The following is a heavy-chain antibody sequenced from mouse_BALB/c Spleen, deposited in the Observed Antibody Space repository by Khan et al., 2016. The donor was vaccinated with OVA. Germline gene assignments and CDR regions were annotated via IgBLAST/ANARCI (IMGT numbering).Heavy chain of an antibody. CDR1: GFSLTSYG. V-gene: IGHV2-6-1*01. Sequence: QVQLKESGPGLVAPSQSLSITCTISGFSLTSYGIHWVRQPPGKGLEWLVVIWSDGNTTYNSAFKSRLTITKDNSKSQVFLKMNSLQTDDRAMYYCARHVDDYYAMDYWGQGTSVTVSS. CDR2: IWSDGNT. CDR3: ARHVDDYYAMDY. J-gene: IGHJ4*01.